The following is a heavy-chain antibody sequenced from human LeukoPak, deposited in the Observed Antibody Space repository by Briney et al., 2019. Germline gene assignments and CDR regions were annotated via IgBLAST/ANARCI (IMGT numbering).Heavy chain of an antibody. Sequence: PGGSLRLSCAASGFTFSIYAMSWVRQAPGKGLEWVSAISGSGGTAYYADSVKGRFTISRDNSKNTLYLQMNSLRAEDTAVYYCAKKGNFDGSGLFMFHFGPWGQGTLVTVSS. CDR1: GFTFSIYA. J-gene: IGHJ5*02. D-gene: IGHD3-22*01. CDR3: AKKGNFDGSGLFMFHFGP. CDR2: ISGSGGTA. V-gene: IGHV3-23*01.